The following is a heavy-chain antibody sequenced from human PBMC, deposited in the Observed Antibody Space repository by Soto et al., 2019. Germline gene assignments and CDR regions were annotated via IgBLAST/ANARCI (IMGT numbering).Heavy chain of an antibody. Sequence: EVQLLESGGGLVQPGGSLRLSCAASGFTFSSYAMSWVRQAPGKGLEWVSAISGSGGSTYYADSVKGRFTISRDNSKNTLYLQMNSLRAEDTAVYYCARRYCSSTSCYEGTAYYYYMDVWGKGTTVTVSS. CDR1: GFTFSSYA. V-gene: IGHV3-23*01. CDR3: ARRYCSSTSCYEGTAYYYYMDV. CDR2: ISGSGGST. D-gene: IGHD2-2*01. J-gene: IGHJ6*03.